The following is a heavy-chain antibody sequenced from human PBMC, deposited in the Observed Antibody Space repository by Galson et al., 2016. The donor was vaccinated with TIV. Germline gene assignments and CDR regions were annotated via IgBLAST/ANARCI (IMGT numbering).Heavy chain of an antibody. J-gene: IGHJ6*03. D-gene: IGHD2/OR15-2a*01. V-gene: IGHV1-69*13. Sequence: SVKVSCKASGVTFSSYAISWVRQAPGQGLEWMGGLIPMFGITNYAQRFQGRVTITADGSTSTAYMELSSLRSEDTAVYYCARSNSYNFYYMAVWVQGTTVTVSS. CDR1: GVTFSSYA. CDR2: LIPMFGIT. CDR3: ARSNSYNFYYMAV.